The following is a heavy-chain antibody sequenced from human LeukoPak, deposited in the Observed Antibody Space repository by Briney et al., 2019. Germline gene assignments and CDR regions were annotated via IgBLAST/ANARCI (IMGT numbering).Heavy chain of an antibody. CDR3: ARDLDSNYSRSLYCTNGVCLGNYYGMDV. Sequence: SETLSLTCTVSGGSISSYYWSWIRQPAAKGLEWIGRIYTSGSTNYNPSLKSRVTMSVDTSKNQFSLKLSSVTAADTAVYYCARDLDSNYSRSLYCTNGVCLGNYYGMDVWGQGTTVTVSS. D-gene: IGHD2-8*01. CDR2: IYTSGST. J-gene: IGHJ6*02. V-gene: IGHV4-4*07. CDR1: GGSISSYY.